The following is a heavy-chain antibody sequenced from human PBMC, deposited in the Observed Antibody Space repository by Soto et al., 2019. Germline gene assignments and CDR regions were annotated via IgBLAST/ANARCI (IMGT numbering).Heavy chain of an antibody. Sequence: QVQLVESGGGVVQPGRSLRLSCAASGFTFISYGMHWVRQAPGKGLEWVAVIWYDGSNKYYADSVKGRFTISRDNSKNTLYLQMNSLRAEDTAVYYCARGLSIAARALDYWGQGTLVTVSS. CDR2: IWYDGSNK. CDR3: ARGLSIAARALDY. V-gene: IGHV3-33*01. J-gene: IGHJ4*02. D-gene: IGHD6-6*01. CDR1: GFTFISYG.